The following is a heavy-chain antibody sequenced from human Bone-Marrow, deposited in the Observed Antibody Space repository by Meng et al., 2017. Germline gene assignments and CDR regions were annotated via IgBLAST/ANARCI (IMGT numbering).Heavy chain of an antibody. CDR1: GFPFSSYA. CDR2: IRSSCSTI. V-gene: IGHV3-48*04. Sequence: ESLKIPCAASGFPFSSYAVHWVRQAPGKGLEWVSYIRSSCSTIYYADSAKGRFTISSDNPKTSLSLQMNSLRAEDTAVYYCARDAGVLGSYYLSSTPQTYYYYGMDVWGQGTTVTVSS. CDR3: ARDAGVLGSYYLSSTPQTYYYYGMDV. J-gene: IGHJ6*02. D-gene: IGHD3-10*01.